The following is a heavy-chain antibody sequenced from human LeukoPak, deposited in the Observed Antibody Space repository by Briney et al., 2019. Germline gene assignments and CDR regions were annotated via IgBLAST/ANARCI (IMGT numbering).Heavy chain of an antibody. Sequence: SETLSLTCTVSGGSISSSSYYWGWIRQPPGKGLEWIGYIYYSGSTNYNPSLKSRVTISVDTSKNQFSLKLSSVTAADTAVYYCARQRGTAMAPYYYYGMDVWGQGTTVTVSS. V-gene: IGHV4-61*05. CDR3: ARQRGTAMAPYYYYGMDV. D-gene: IGHD5-18*01. CDR2: IYYSGST. CDR1: GGSISSSSYY. J-gene: IGHJ6*02.